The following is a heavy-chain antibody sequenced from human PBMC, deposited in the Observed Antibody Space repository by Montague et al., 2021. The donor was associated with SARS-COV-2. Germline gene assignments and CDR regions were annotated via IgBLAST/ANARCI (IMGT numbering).Heavy chain of an antibody. CDR1: GDSVSSNSVS. J-gene: IGHJ4*02. CDR3: TRAVWGVRDY. D-gene: IGHD3-10*01. Sequence: CAISGDSVSSNSVSWNWIRQSPSRGLEWLGRTYYRSKWSNEYALSVKSRITITPDTSKNQLSLQLTSVIPEDTAVYYCTRAVWGVRDYWGQGSLVTVSS. CDR2: TYYRSKWSN. V-gene: IGHV6-1*01.